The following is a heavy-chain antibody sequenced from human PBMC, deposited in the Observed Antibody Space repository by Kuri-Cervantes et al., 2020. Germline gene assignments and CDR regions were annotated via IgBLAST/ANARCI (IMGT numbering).Heavy chain of an antibody. CDR2: ITGSSNYI. CDR3: ASEGPYYYDNTGHYYPEHAFDI. J-gene: IGHJ3*02. D-gene: IGHD3-22*01. V-gene: IGHV3-21*03. CDR1: GFTSSDYT. Sequence: GESLKFSCAASGFTSSDYTLNWVRQAPGKGLEWVSSITGSSNYISYADSVKGRFTISRDNAKKSLYLDLNRLRAEDTAVYYCASEGPYYYDNTGHYYPEHAFDIWGQGTMVTVSS.